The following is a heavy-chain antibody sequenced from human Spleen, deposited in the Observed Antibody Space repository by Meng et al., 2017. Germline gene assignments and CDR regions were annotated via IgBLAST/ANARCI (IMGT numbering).Heavy chain of an antibody. J-gene: IGHJ4*02. CDR3: ARGPTTMAHDFDY. V-gene: IGHV4-34*01. D-gene: IGHD4-11*01. Sequence: QWQLQPWGPGLLTPSETLSLTCVVSGGSFSDYYWSWIRQPPGKGLEWIGEINHSGSTNYNPSLESRATISVDTSQNNLSLKLSSVTAADSAVYYCARGPTTMAHDFDYWGQGTLVTVSS. CDR2: INHSGST. CDR1: GGSFSDYY.